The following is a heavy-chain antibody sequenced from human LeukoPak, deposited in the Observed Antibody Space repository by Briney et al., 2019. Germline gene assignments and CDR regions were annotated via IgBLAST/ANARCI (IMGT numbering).Heavy chain of an antibody. CDR2: MNPNSGNT. CDR1: GYTCTSYD. J-gene: IGHJ6*03. Sequence: ASVKVSCKASGYTCTSYDINWVRQATGQGLEWMGWMNPNSGNTGYAQKFQGRVTMTRNTSISTAYMELSSLRSEDTAVYYCARDRRNWNFVDYYYYYMDVWGKGTTVTVSS. CDR3: ARDRRNWNFVDYYYYYMDV. V-gene: IGHV1-8*01. D-gene: IGHD1-7*01.